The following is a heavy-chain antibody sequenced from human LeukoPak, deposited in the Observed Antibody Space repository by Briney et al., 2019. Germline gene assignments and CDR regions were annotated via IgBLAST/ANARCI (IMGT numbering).Heavy chain of an antibody. V-gene: IGHV4-39*07. CDR3: GRNAKYNFVSRPFFFYEH. CDR1: GGSISSSSYY. Sequence: SETLSLTCTVSGGSISSSSYYWGWIRQPPGKGLEWIGSTYYSGSTYYNPSLKSRVTISVDTSMNQFSLKLSSVTAADTAIYYWGRNAKYNFVSRPFFFYEHWGQGTLLTVSS. CDR2: TYYSGST. J-gene: IGHJ4*02. D-gene: IGHD3/OR15-3a*01.